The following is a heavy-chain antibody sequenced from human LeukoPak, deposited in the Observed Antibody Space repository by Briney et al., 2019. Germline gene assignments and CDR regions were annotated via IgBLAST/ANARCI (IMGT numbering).Heavy chain of an antibody. D-gene: IGHD6-19*01. Sequence: GGSLRLSCAASGFIFSSYAMSWVRQAPGKGLEWVSAISGSGGSTYYADSVKGRFTISRDNSKNTLYLQMNSLRAEGTAVYYCAKARNRQWLAHYYFDYWGQGTLVTVSS. CDR2: ISGSGGST. J-gene: IGHJ4*02. CDR1: GFIFSSYA. CDR3: AKARNRQWLAHYYFDY. V-gene: IGHV3-23*01.